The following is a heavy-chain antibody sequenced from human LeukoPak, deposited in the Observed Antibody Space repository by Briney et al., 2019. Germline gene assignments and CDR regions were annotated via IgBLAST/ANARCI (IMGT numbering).Heavy chain of an antibody. CDR1: GGSISSGGYY. D-gene: IGHD3-22*01. V-gene: IGHV4-31*03. Sequence: PSQTLSLTCTVSGGSISSGGYYWSWIRQHPGKGLEWIGYIYYSGSTYYNPSLKSRVTISVDTSRNQFSLKLSSVTAADTAVYYCARKVADSSGYYPNYYYYYMDVWGKGTTVTVSS. CDR2: IYYSGST. J-gene: IGHJ6*03. CDR3: ARKVADSSGYYPNYYYYYMDV.